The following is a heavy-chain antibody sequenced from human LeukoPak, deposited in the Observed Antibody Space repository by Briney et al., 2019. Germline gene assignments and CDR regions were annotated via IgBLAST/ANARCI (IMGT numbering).Heavy chain of an antibody. J-gene: IGHJ3*02. CDR1: GFTVSSNY. CDR3: AKDVIWFGELDAFDI. Sequence: PGGSLRLSCAASGFTVSSNYMSWVRQAPGKGLEWVAVISYDGSNEYYADSVKGRFTISRDNSKNTLYLQMSSLRAEDTAVYYCAKDVIWFGELDAFDIWGQGRMVTVSS. CDR2: ISYDGSNE. V-gene: IGHV3-30*18. D-gene: IGHD3-10*01.